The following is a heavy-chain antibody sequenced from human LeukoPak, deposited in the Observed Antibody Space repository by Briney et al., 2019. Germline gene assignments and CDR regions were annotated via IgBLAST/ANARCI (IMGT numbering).Heavy chain of an antibody. V-gene: IGHV1-69*13. J-gene: IGHJ4*02. CDR1: GGTFSSYA. D-gene: IGHD1-20*01. CDR2: IIPIFGTA. CDR3: AREGGITGTTPDWAFDY. Sequence: ASVKVSCTASGGTFSSYAISWVRQAPGQGLEWMGGIIPIFGTANYAQKFQGRVTITADESTSTAYMELSSLRSEDTAVYYCAREGGITGTTPDWAFDYWGQGTLVTVSS.